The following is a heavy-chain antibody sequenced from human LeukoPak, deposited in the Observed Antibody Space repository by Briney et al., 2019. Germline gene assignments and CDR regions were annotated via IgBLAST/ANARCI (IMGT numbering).Heavy chain of an antibody. V-gene: IGHV4-59*01. Sequence: SETLSLTCTVSGDSISTYYWSWIRQPPGKGLEWIGYIYYRVTSDYNPSLKSRVTMSVDMSTRQISLKLSSVTAADTAVYYCARGGHYGSGNDFRFDPRGQGTLVTVSS. CDR3: ARGGHYGSGNDFRFDP. J-gene: IGHJ5*02. CDR2: IYYRVTS. CDR1: GDSISTYY. D-gene: IGHD3-10*01.